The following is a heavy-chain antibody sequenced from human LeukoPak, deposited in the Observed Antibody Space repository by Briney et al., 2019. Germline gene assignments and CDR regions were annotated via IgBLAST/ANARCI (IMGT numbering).Heavy chain of an antibody. CDR1: GDSISGSNYF. J-gene: IGHJ4*02. CDR2: FYPSGST. V-gene: IGHV4-39*07. D-gene: IGHD4-23*01. Sequence: SETLSLTCTVSGDSISGSNYFWGWIRQPPGKELEWIGNFYPSGSTYYNPSLKSRVTIAEDTSKNQFSLRLSSVTAADTAVYYCARVGSGVNLYYFDYWGQGTLVTVSS. CDR3: ARVGSGVNLYYFDY.